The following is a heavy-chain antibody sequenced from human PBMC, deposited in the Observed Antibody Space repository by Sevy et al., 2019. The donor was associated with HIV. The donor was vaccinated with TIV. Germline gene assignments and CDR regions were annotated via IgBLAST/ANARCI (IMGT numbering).Heavy chain of an antibody. CDR2: IAHDGNYR. V-gene: IGHV3-30*18. Sequence: GGSLRLSCTASGFTFSTYDIHWVRQAPGKGLEWVAIIAHDGNYRYYSDSVRGRFYMSRDNSKKTAYLQMSGLSVEDTAVYYCAKNRPPGGSYFSRHGMDVWGRGTTVTVSS. D-gene: IGHD3-16*01. CDR1: GFTFSTYD. J-gene: IGHJ6*02. CDR3: AKNRPPGGSYFSRHGMDV.